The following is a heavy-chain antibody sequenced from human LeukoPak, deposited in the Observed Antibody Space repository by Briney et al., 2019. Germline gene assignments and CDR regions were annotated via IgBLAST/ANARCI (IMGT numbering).Heavy chain of an antibody. CDR1: GFTFSSYA. V-gene: IGHV3-23*01. Sequence: GGSLRLSCAASGFTFSSYAMSWVRQAPGKGLEWVSAISGSGGSTYYADSVKGRFTISRDNSKNTLYLQMNSLRAEDTAVHYCAKDTSGSRYYYDSSGTLDYWGQGTLVTVSS. CDR3: AKDTSGSRYYYDSSGTLDY. CDR2: ISGSGGST. J-gene: IGHJ4*02. D-gene: IGHD3-22*01.